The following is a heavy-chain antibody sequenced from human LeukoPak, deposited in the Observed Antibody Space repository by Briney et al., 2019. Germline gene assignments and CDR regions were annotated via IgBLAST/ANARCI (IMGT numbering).Heavy chain of an antibody. CDR2: INTDGSST. Sequence: PGGSLRLSCAASGYTFSDNRMHWVRQAPGKGLVWVSRINTDGSSTAYADSVKGRFTISRDNAKNTLYLQMNSLRAEDTPVYYCVRDGGYTYGYFDYWGQGTLVTVSS. CDR1: GYTFSDNR. J-gene: IGHJ4*02. CDR3: VRDGGYTYGYFDY. V-gene: IGHV3-74*01. D-gene: IGHD5-18*01.